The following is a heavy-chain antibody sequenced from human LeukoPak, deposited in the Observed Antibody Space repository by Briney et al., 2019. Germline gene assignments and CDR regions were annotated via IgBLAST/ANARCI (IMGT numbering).Heavy chain of an antibody. CDR1: SGSISSYY. D-gene: IGHD6-19*01. J-gene: IGHJ3*02. V-gene: IGHV4-59*08. CDR2: TYYSGTT. CDR3: ARHLGVAVPADAFDI. Sequence: SETLSLTCTVSSGSISSYYCSWIRQPPGKGLEWIGYTYYSGTTKYNPSLKSRVTISADTSKNQFSLKLRSLTAADTAVYYCARHLGVAVPADAFDIWGQGTMVTVSS.